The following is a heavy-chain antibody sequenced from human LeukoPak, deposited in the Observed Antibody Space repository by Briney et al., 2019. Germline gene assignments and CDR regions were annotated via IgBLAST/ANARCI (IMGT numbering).Heavy chain of an antibody. CDR1: GYSFSNYW. Sequence: GESLKISCKGSGYSFSNYWIGWVRQMPGKGLEGMGIIYPGDSDTRYSPSFQGQVTISADKSISTAYLQWSSLKASDTAMYYCARHRLDIVATINSYYFDYWGQGTLVTVSS. J-gene: IGHJ4*02. CDR3: ARHRLDIVATINSYYFDY. V-gene: IGHV5-51*01. D-gene: IGHD5-12*01. CDR2: IYPGDSDT.